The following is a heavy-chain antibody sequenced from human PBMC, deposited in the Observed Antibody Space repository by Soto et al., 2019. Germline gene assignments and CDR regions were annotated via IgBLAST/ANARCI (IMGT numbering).Heavy chain of an antibody. J-gene: IGHJ6*03. CDR3: AKGPSGLPKYYYYYYMDV. CDR2: ISGSGGST. CDR1: GFTFSSYA. Sequence: EVQLLESGGGLVQPGGSLRLSCAASGFTFSSYAMSWVRQAPGKGLEWVSAISGSGGSTYYADSVKGRFTISRDNSKNTLYLQMNSLGAEDTAVYYCAKGPSGLPKYYYYYYMDVWGKGTTVTVSS. D-gene: IGHD5-12*01. V-gene: IGHV3-23*01.